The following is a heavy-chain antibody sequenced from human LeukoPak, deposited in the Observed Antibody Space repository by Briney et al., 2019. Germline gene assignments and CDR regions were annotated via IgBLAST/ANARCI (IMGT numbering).Heavy chain of an antibody. CDR1: GYTFTSYY. D-gene: IGHD3-16*02. CDR3: ARGRIMITFGGVIVDDAFDI. CDR2: INPSGGST. V-gene: IGHV1-46*01. Sequence: GASVKVSCTASGYTFTSYYMHWVRQAPGQGLEWMGIINPSGGSTSYAQKFQGRVTMTRDTSTSTVYMELSSLRSEDTAVYYCARGRIMITFGGVIVDDAFDIWGQGTMVTVSS. J-gene: IGHJ3*02.